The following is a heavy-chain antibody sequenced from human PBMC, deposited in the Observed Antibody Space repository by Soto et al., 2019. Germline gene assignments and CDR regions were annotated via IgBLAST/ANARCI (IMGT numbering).Heavy chain of an antibody. Sequence: QVQLVQSGAEVKKPGSSVKVSCKASGGTFSSYTISWVRQAPGQGLEWMGRIIPILGIANYAQKFQGRVTITADKSTSTAYMELSSLRSEDTAVYYCARTPRGTVTTGLYYYYGMDVWGQGTTVTVSS. CDR2: IIPILGIA. CDR1: GGTFSSYT. D-gene: IGHD4-17*01. J-gene: IGHJ6*02. CDR3: ARTPRGTVTTGLYYYYGMDV. V-gene: IGHV1-69*02.